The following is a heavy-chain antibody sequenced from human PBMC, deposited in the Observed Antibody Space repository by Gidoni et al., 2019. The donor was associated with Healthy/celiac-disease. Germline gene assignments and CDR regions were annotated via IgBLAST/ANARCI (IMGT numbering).Heavy chain of an antibody. CDR2: INSDGSST. D-gene: IGHD5-12*01. V-gene: IGHV3-74*01. J-gene: IGHJ5*02. CDR1: GSTFSSYW. Sequence: EVQLVESGGGLVQPGGSLRLSCAASGSTFSSYWMHWVRQAPGKGLVWVSRINSDGSSTSYADSVKGRFTISRDNAKNTLYLQMNSLRAEDTAVYYCARDPVEMATISCWFDPWGQGTLVTVSS. CDR3: ARDPVEMATISCWFDP.